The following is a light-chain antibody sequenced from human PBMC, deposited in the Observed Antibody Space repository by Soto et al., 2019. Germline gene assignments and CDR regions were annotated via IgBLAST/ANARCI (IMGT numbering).Light chain of an antibody. Sequence: DIQMTQSPSSLSASVGDRVTITCRASQSISSYLNWYQQKPGKAPKLLIYAASSLQSGVPSRFSGSGSGTDFTLTISSPQPEDFATYYCQQSYSTRICTFGPGTKVDIK. CDR3: QQSYSTRICT. CDR2: AAS. V-gene: IGKV1-39*01. J-gene: IGKJ3*01. CDR1: QSISSY.